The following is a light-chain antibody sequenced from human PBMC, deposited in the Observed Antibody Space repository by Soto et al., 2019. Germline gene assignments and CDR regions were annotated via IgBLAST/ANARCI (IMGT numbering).Light chain of an antibody. Sequence: DIQMTQSPSTLSASVGDRVTITCRASQSISDWLAWYQQKPGKAPKLLIYDASCLESGVPSRFSGSGSGTEYTLTISSLQPDDFATYYCQQYNSYSPYTFGQGTKLEIK. J-gene: IGKJ2*01. V-gene: IGKV1-5*01. CDR3: QQYNSYSPYT. CDR1: QSISDW. CDR2: DAS.